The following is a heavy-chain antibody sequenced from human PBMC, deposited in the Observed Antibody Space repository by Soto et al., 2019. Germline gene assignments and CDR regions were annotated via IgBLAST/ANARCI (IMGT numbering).Heavy chain of an antibody. V-gene: IGHV3-48*03. J-gene: IGHJ4*02. D-gene: IGHD3-22*01. CDR1: GFTFSSYE. CDR2: IDRSGRNK. Sequence: LRLSCVASGFTFSSYEMNWVRQAPGKGLEWVSYIDRSGRNKYYADSVKGRFTISRDSAKNSLYLQMHSLTAEDTAVYYCARDSTYYDSSDYFDHWGQGTPVTVSS. CDR3: ARDSTYYDSSDYFDH.